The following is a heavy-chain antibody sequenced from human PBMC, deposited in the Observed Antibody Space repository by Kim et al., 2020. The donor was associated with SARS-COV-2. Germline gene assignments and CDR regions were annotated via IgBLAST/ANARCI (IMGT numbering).Heavy chain of an antibody. CDR2: MNPNSGST. D-gene: IGHD3-10*01. CDR1: GYTFTSYD. CDR3: ARFVGVGGSGSAWFAP. V-gene: IGHV1-8*01. J-gene: IGHJ5*02. Sequence: ASVKVSCKASGYTFTSYDINWVRQATGQGLEWMGWMNPNSGSTGYAQRFQGRVTMTRNTSVSTAYMELNSLRSEDTAVYYCARFVGVGGSGSAWFAPWGQGTPVTVSS.